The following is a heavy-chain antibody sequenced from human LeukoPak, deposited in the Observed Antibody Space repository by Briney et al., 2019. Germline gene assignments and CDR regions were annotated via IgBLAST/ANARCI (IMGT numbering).Heavy chain of an antibody. J-gene: IGHJ6*03. Sequence: GASVKVSCKASGYTFTGYYMHWVRQAPGQGLEWMGWINPNRGGTNYAQKFQGRVTMTRDTSITTAYMELSRLTSDDTAVYYCASGYSDYADYYNYYMDVRGKGTTVTVSS. D-gene: IGHD4-11*01. CDR2: INPNRGGT. CDR3: ASGYSDYADYYNYYMDV. CDR1: GYTFTGYY. V-gene: IGHV1-2*02.